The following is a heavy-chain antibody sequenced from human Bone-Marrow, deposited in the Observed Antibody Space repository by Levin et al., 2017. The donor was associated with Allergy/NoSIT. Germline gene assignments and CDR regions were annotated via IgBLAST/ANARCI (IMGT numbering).Heavy chain of an antibody. CDR1: GFTFTNYA. CDR3: AKDLTPYMSSGTLFDS. Sequence: GGSLRLSCAASGFTFTNYAMNWVRQNPGKGLQWVASISGDAAGTFYADSVKGRFTISRDNSMNTLSLQMNSLRAEDSAIYYGAKDLTPYMSSGTLFDSWGQGTLVNVSS. D-gene: IGHD6-25*01. V-gene: IGHV3-23*01. J-gene: IGHJ4*02. CDR2: ISGDAAGT.